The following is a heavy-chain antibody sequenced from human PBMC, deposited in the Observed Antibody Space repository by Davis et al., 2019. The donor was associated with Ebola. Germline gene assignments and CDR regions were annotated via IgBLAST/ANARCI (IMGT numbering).Heavy chain of an antibody. J-gene: IGHJ4*02. D-gene: IGHD5-18*01. CDR2: IIPMLGIP. Sequence: AASVKVSCKASGGTFSTYAIDWVPQAPGQGLEWMGRIIPMLGIPNYAQRFQGRVTITADKSTSTAYMELSSLRSEGTAMYYCARDLGTAMATEWGQGTLVTVSS. CDR1: GGTFSTYA. CDR3: ARDLGTAMATE. V-gene: IGHV1-69*04.